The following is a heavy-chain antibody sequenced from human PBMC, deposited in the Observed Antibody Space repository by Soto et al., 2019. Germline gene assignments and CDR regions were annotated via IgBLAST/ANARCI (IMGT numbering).Heavy chain of an antibody. D-gene: IGHD2-15*01. CDR2: IQSGGST. J-gene: IGHJ6*04. Sequence: EVQLVESGGGLVQPGGSLRLSCAASGFTVSSKYMSWVRQAPGKGLEWVSLIQSGGSTYYAGSVKGRFTISRDNSENTLFVQMNSLRVEGTAVYYCAWDDVPCSGGRCYGEPMDVWGKGTTVTVSA. CDR1: GFTVSSKY. CDR3: AWDDVPCSGGRCYGEPMDV. V-gene: IGHV3-66*01.